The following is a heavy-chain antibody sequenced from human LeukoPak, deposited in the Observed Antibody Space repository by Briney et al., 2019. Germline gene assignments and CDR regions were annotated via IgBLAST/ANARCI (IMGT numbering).Heavy chain of an antibody. V-gene: IGHV4-30-4*08. CDR3: ARVSYCGGDCYLGYEYFQH. CDR1: GGSISSGDYY. J-gene: IGHJ1*01. Sequence: PSETLSLTCTVSGGSISSGDYYWSWIRQPPGKGLEWSGYIYYSGSTYYNPSLKSRVTISVDTSKNQFSLKLSSVTAADTAVYYCARVSYCGGDCYLGYEYFQHWGQGTLVTVSS. D-gene: IGHD2-21*01. CDR2: IYYSGST.